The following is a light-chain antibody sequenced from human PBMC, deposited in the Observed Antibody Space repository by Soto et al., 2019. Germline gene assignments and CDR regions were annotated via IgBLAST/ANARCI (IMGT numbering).Light chain of an antibody. Sequence: AIRMTQSPSSFSASTGSRVTITCRASQGISSYLAWYQQKPGKAPKLLFYAASTLQSAVPSRFSGSRSGTDFSLTISCLQSEDFATDYYQQYYSYPPLTFGGGTKVEIK. CDR1: QGISSY. J-gene: IGKJ4*01. CDR2: AAS. V-gene: IGKV1-8*01. CDR3: QQYYSYPPLT.